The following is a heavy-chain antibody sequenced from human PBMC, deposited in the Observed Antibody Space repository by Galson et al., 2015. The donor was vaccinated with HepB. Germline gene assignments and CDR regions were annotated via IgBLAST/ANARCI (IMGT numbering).Heavy chain of an antibody. Sequence: SPRLSCAASGFTFSRHTMHWVRQAPGKGLEWVAVTSDDGSNEWYADSVKGRFTISRDNSKNTLYLQMNSLRAEDTAVYYCARALGMIQDFWGTSYPGYGMDVWGQGTTVTISS. J-gene: IGHJ6*02. D-gene: IGHD3-3*01. CDR2: TSDDGSNE. CDR1: GFTFSRHT. V-gene: IGHV3-30*04. CDR3: ARALGMIQDFWGTSYPGYGMDV.